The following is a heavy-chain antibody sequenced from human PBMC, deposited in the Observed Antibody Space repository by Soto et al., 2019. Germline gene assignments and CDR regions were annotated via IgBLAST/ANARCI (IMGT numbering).Heavy chain of an antibody. V-gene: IGHV3-48*03. CDR2: ISSSGSTI. CDR1: GFTFSSYE. D-gene: IGHD3-9*01. J-gene: IGHJ6*02. Sequence: GGSLRLSCAASGFTFSSYEMNWVRQAPGKELEWVSYISSSGSTIYYADSVKGRFTISRDNAKNSLYLQMNSLRAEDTAVYYCARDGPLDHYYYYGMDVWGQGTTVTVSS. CDR3: ARDGPLDHYYYYGMDV.